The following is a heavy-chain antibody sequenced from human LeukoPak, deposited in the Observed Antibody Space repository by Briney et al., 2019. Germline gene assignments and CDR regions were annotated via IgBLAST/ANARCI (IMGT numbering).Heavy chain of an antibody. V-gene: IGHV3-11*04. CDR3: AIQMTMIVVVPYFDY. Sequence: PGGSLRLSCEASGFTFNDYYMSWIRQAPGKGLEWVSFITSSGTTKYYADSVRGRFTISRDNAKNSPYLYMNSLRDDDTAVYYCAIQMTMIVVVPYFDYWGQGALVTVSA. J-gene: IGHJ4*02. D-gene: IGHD3-22*01. CDR2: ITSSGTTK. CDR1: GFTFNDYY.